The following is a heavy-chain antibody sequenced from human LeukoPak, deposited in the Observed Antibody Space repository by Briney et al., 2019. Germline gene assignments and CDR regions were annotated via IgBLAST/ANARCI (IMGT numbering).Heavy chain of an antibody. Sequence: PGGSLRLSGAASGFALSSHWMTWVRQVPGRGPEWVANVNRDGSETYYLDSVKGRFTISKDNAKDSLYLQMNSLRAEDTALYHCARNNGLAVWGQGTTVIVSS. V-gene: IGHV3-7*03. CDR2: VNRDGSET. J-gene: IGHJ6*02. CDR1: GFALSSHW. CDR3: ARNNGLAV.